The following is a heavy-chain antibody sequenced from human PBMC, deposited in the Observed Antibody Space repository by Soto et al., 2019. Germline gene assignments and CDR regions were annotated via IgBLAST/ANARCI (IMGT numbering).Heavy chain of an antibody. D-gene: IGHD3-10*01. Sequence: GGSLRLSCAASGFTFSSYSMNWVRQAPGKELEWVSSISSSTTYIYYADSVKGRFTISRDNAKNSLYLQMNSLRAEDTAVYYCARDTTRAMVRIYYGMDVWGQGTTVTVSS. V-gene: IGHV3-21*01. CDR1: GFTFSSYS. J-gene: IGHJ6*02. CDR3: ARDTTRAMVRIYYGMDV. CDR2: ISSSTTYI.